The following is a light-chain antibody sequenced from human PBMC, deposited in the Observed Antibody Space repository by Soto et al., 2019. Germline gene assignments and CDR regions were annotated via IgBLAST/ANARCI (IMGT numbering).Light chain of an antibody. CDR1: QSVSSRS. V-gene: IGKV3-20*01. Sequence: EIVLPPSPGTLSLSPGERAPLSFRASQSVSSRSLAWYQQKPGQAPRLIIYGASSRATGITDRFSGSGSGTDFTLTISRLEPEDFAVYYCQKYGSSPGTCGQGTTGDIK. J-gene: IGKJ1*01. CDR2: GAS. CDR3: QKYGSSPGT.